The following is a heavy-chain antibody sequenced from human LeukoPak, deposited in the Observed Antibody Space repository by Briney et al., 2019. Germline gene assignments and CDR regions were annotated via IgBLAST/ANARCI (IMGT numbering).Heavy chain of an antibody. D-gene: IGHD2-21*01. CDR3: ASAREYCGSAECYEYFQH. Sequence: GGSLRLSCVVSGFTVSSSYMSWVRQSPGKGLEWVSVIYSGGSTYYADSVNGRFTISRDNSRNTLLLQMNSLRAEDTALYYCASAREYCGSAECYEYFQHWGQGTLVTVSS. CDR2: IYSGGST. J-gene: IGHJ1*01. CDR1: GFTVSSSY. V-gene: IGHV3-53*01.